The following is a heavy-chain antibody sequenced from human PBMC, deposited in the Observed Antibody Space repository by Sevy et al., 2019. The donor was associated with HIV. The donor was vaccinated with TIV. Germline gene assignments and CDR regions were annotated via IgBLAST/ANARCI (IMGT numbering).Heavy chain of an antibody. V-gene: IGHV3-30*02. D-gene: IGHD6-13*01. Sequence: GGSLRLSCTASGFTFSNFGMHWVRQVPGKGLEWVTFIRYDGSDKYYAASVKGRFTISRDDSKNTLYLQMDSLRPEDTAIYYCAKDLAGPGRGYFDFWGQGALVTVSS. J-gene: IGHJ4*02. CDR3: AKDLAGPGRGYFDF. CDR2: IRYDGSDK. CDR1: GFTFSNFG.